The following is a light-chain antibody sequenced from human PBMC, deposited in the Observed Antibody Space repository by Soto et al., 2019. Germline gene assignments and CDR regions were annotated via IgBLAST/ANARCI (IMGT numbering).Light chain of an antibody. J-gene: IGKJ3*01. V-gene: IGKV1-9*01. CDR1: QGISSY. CDR3: QQRNSSPFA. Sequence: DIQLTQSPSFLSASVGDRVTITCRASQGISSYLAWYQQKPGKAPKLLIYAASTLQSGVPSRFSGSGSGTEFTLTISSLQPEDFATYFCQQRNSSPFAFGPGTKVDI. CDR2: AAS.